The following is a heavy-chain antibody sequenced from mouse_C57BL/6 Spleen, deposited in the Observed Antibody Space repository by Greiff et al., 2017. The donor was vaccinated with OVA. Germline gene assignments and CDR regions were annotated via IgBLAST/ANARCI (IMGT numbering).Heavy chain of an antibody. Sequence: VQLQQSGAELARPGASVKMSCKASGYTFTSYTMHWVKQRPGQGLEWIGYINPSSGYTKYNQKFKDKATLTADKSSSTAYMQLSSLTSEDSAVYYCARYHYDYDPWFAYWGQGTLVTVSA. J-gene: IGHJ3*01. CDR2: INPSSGYT. D-gene: IGHD2-4*01. CDR3: ARYHYDYDPWFAY. CDR1: GYTFTSYT. V-gene: IGHV1-4*01.